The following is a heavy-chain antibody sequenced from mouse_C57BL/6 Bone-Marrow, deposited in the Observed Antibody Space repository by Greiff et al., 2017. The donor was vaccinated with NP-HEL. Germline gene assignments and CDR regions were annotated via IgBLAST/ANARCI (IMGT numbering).Heavy chain of an antibody. Sequence: EVKVVESGGDLVKPGGSLKLSCAASGFTFSSYGMSWVRQTPDKRLEWVATISSGGSYTYYPDSVKGRFTISRDNAKNTLYLQMSSLKSEDTAMYYCARPGDYVYAMDYWGQGTSVTVSS. CDR3: ARPGDYVYAMDY. CDR1: GFTFSSYG. J-gene: IGHJ4*01. D-gene: IGHD2-4*01. CDR2: ISSGGSYT. V-gene: IGHV5-6*01.